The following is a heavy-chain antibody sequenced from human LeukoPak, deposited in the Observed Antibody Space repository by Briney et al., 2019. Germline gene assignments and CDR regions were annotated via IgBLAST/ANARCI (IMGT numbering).Heavy chain of an antibody. CDR3: ATKAARLTFDY. CDR1: GFTFSSYW. J-gene: IGHJ4*02. V-gene: IGHV3-74*01. CDR2: INSDGSST. Sequence: PAGSLRLSCAASGFTFSSYWMHWVRQAPGKGLVWVSRINSDGSSTNYADSVKGRFTISRGNAENTLYLQMNSLRADDTAVYYCATKAARLTFDYWGQGTLVTVSS. D-gene: IGHD6-6*01.